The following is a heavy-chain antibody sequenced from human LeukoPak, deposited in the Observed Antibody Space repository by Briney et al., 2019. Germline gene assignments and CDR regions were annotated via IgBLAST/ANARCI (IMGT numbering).Heavy chain of an antibody. J-gene: IGHJ4*02. V-gene: IGHV3-30*04. CDR3: ARESIRKQWLAY. D-gene: IGHD6-19*01. CDR1: GFTFSSYA. Sequence: PGRSLRLSCAASGFTFSSYAMHWVRQAPGKGLEWVAVISYDGSNKYYADSVKGRFTISRDNSKNTLYLQMNSLRAEDTVVYYCARESIRKQWLAYWGQGTLVTVSS. CDR2: ISYDGSNK.